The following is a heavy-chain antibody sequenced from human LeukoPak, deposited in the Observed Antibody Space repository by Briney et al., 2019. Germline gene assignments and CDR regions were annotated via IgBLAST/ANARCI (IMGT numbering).Heavy chain of an antibody. CDR1: GYTFTGYY. V-gene: IGHV1-2*02. CDR3: ARDIGQRVTGTPDDY. J-gene: IGHJ4*02. CDR2: VNPKSGGT. Sequence: ASVKVSCKASGYTFTGYYIHWARQAPGQGLEWMGWVNPKSGGTNYAQKFQGRVTMTRDTSISTAYMELSSLRSDDTAVYYCARDIGQRVTGTPDDYWGQGTLVTVSS. D-gene: IGHD1-7*01.